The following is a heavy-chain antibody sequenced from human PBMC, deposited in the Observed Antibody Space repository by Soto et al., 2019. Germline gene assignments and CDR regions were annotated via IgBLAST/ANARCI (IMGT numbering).Heavy chain of an antibody. CDR2: ISSQAFGGTT. J-gene: IGHJ4*02. V-gene: IGHV3-49*04. CDR3: ATVDFYDSSADYYFDD. D-gene: IGHD3-22*01. Sequence: PEGSLRRSCTVSGFTLEDSAMSWVHQAPGKGLEWVGFISSQAFGGTTEYAASVAGRFTISTDESKTIAYLQLNSLKAADTAVYFCATVDFYDSSADYYFDDSGKGTLVSVCS. CDR1: GFTLEDSA.